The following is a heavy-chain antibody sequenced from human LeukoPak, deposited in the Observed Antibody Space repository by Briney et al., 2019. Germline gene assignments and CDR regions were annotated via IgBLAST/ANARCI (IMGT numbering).Heavy chain of an antibody. D-gene: IGHD5-18*01. CDR2: INHSGST. J-gene: IGHJ4*02. Sequence: SETLSLTCAVYGGSFSGCYWSWIRQPPGKGLEWIGEINHSGSTNYNPSLKSRVTISVDTSKNQFSLKLSSVTAADTAVYYCARAYGYRGYFDYWGQGTLVTVSS. CDR3: ARAYGYRGYFDY. V-gene: IGHV4-34*01. CDR1: GGSFSGCY.